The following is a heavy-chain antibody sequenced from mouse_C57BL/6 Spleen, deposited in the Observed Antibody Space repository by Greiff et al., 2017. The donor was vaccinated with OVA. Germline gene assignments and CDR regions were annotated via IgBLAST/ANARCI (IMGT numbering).Heavy chain of an antibody. J-gene: IGHJ2*01. CDR3: ARKRVYYYGSSYPSLFDY. CDR2: INPSTGGT. V-gene: IGHV1-42*01. Sequence: VQLKQSGPELVKPGASVKISCKASGYSFTGYYMNWVKQSPEKSLEWIGEINPSTGGTTYNQKFKAKATLTVDKSSSTAYMQLKSLTSEDSAVYYCARKRVYYYGSSYPSLFDYWGQGTTLTVSS. CDR1: GYSFTGYY. D-gene: IGHD1-1*01.